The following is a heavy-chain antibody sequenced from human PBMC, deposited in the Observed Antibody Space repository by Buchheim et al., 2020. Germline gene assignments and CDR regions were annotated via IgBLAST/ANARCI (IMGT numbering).Heavy chain of an antibody. CDR2: ISYDGSNK. Sequence: QVQLVESEGGVVQPGRSLRLSCAASGFTFSSYGMHWVRQTPGKGLEWVAVISYDGSNKYYADSVKGRFTISRDNSKNTLYLQMNSLRAEDTAVYYCAKDFVVDTAMVDYYGMDVWGQGTT. J-gene: IGHJ6*02. CDR1: GFTFSSYG. CDR3: AKDFVVDTAMVDYYGMDV. V-gene: IGHV3-30*18. D-gene: IGHD5-18*01.